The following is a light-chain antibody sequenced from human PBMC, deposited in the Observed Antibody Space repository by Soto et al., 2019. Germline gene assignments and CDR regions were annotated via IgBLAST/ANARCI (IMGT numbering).Light chain of an antibody. J-gene: IGKJ1*01. V-gene: IGKV3-20*01. CDR3: QQYGSSRT. CDR2: GAS. Sequence: AAVTLTQSPGERATFSGRASQSVSNNYLAWYQQKPGQAPRLLIYGASSRATGIPDRFSGSGSGTDFTLTISRLEPEDFAVYYCQQYGSSRTFGQGTKVDI. CDR1: QSVSNNY.